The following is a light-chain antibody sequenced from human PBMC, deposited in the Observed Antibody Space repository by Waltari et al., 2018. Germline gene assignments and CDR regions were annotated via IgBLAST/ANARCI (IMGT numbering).Light chain of an antibody. Sequence: IVMTQSPTTLSVSPGDSVTLSCRASRTVNSNLAWYQQKPGQPPRLLIYGPSTRATGIPARFSGTGSGTEFTLTISSVQSADFAVYYCQQFYDWPLTFGGGTKVELK. CDR2: GPS. CDR3: QQFYDWPLT. V-gene: IGKV3-15*01. CDR1: RTVNSN. J-gene: IGKJ4*01.